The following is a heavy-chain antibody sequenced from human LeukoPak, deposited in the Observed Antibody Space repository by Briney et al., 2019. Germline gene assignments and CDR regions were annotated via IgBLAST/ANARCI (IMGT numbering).Heavy chain of an antibody. CDR1: GGSISSYY. CDR2: IYYSGST. V-gene: IGHV4-59*01. CDR3: ARNYDILTGYDY. Sequence: PSETLSLTCTVSGGSISSYYWSWSRQPPGKGLEWIGYIYYSGSTNYNPSLKSRVTISVDTSKNQFSLKLSSVTAADAAVYYCARNYDILTGYDYWGQGTLVTVSS. J-gene: IGHJ4*02. D-gene: IGHD3-9*01.